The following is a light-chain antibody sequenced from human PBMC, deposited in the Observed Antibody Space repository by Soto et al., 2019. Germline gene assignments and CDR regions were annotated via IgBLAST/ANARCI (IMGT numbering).Light chain of an antibody. J-gene: IGKJ3*01. CDR2: GAS. V-gene: IGKV3-20*01. Sequence: EIVLTQSPGTLSLSAGERATLTCRASQSVSGRYLAWYQQKPGQAPRLLIEGASSRAAGIPARFSGSVSGTDFTLTISSVEPEDFAVYYCEQYESSPQNFGPGTRV. CDR1: QSVSGRY. CDR3: EQYESSPQN.